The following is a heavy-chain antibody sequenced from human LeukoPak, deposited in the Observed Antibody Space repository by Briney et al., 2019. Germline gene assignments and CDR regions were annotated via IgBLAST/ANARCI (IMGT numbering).Heavy chain of an antibody. CDR1: GFTFDDYT. J-gene: IGHJ6*02. V-gene: IGHV3-43*01. CDR3: AKGLPPLGYCSSTSCTQLFSYYYGMDV. Sequence: GGSLRLSCAASGFTFDDYTMHWVRQAPGKGLEWVSLISWDGGSTYYADSVKGRFTISRDNSENSLYLQMNSLRTEDTALYYCAKGLPPLGYCSSTSCTQLFSYYYGMDVWGQGTTVTVSS. D-gene: IGHD2-2*01. CDR2: ISWDGGST.